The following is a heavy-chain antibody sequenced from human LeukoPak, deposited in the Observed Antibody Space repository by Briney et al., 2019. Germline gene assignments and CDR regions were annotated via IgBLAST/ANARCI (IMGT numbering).Heavy chain of an antibody. V-gene: IGHV4-61*02. CDR1: GGSISSSNW. Sequence: PSETLSLTCAVSGGSISSSNWWSWIRQPAGKGLEWIGRIYTSGSTNYKPSLKSRVTISVDTSKNQFSLKLSSVTAADTAVYYCARGRSTTVTTPYYFDYWGQGTLVTVSS. CDR2: IYTSGST. J-gene: IGHJ4*02. CDR3: ARGRSTTVTTPYYFDY. D-gene: IGHD4-17*01.